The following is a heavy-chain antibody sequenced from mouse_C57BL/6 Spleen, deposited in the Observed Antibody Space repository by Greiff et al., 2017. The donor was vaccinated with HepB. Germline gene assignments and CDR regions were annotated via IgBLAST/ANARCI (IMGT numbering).Heavy chain of an antibody. CDR1: GYTFTDYE. CDR3: TPEYSNYVGWYFDV. J-gene: IGHJ1*03. D-gene: IGHD2-5*01. Sequence: QVQLQQSGAELVRPGASVTLSCKASGYTFTDYEMHWVKQTPVHGLEWIGAIDPETGGTAYNQKFKGKAILTADKSSSTAYMELRSLTSEDSAVYYCTPEYSNYVGWYFDVWGTGTTVTVSS. V-gene: IGHV1-15*01. CDR2: IDPETGGT.